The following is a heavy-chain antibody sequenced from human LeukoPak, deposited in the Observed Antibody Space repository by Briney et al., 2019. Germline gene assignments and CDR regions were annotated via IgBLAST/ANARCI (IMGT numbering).Heavy chain of an antibody. CDR1: GFTFSNAW. CDR2: IKSKTDGGTT. V-gene: IGHV3-15*01. Sequence: KPGGSLRLSCAASGFTFSNAWMSWVRHAPGKGLEWVGRIKSKTDGGTTDYAAPVKGRFTISRTDSKNTLNLQMNSLKTEDTAVYYCTTKTYYYDSSGYSFDYWGQRTLVTVSS. CDR3: TTKTYYYDSSGYSFDY. D-gene: IGHD3-22*01. J-gene: IGHJ4*02.